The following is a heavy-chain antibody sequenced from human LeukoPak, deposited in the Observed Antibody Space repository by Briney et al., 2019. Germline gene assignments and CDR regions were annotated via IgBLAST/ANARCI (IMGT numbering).Heavy chain of an antibody. Sequence: PGGSLRLSCAASGFTFSSYAMTWVRQAPGKGLEWVSAISGSGDSTNYADSVKGRFTISRDNSKSTLYLQMNSLRAEDTAVYYCAKDPITMVRGVIDQVFDYWGQGTLVTVSS. D-gene: IGHD3-10*01. V-gene: IGHV3-23*01. CDR2: ISGSGDST. J-gene: IGHJ4*02. CDR3: AKDPITMVRGVIDQVFDY. CDR1: GFTFSSYA.